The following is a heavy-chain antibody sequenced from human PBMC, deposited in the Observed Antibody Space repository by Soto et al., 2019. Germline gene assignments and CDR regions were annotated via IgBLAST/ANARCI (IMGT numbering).Heavy chain of an antibody. Sequence: QVQLVESGGGVVQPGRSLRLSCAASGFPFSNYGMHWVRLAPGKGLEWVAVTSYDGKSSYYADSVKGRFTISRDNSKTTLYLQMNSLRAEDTALYYCARERGTDGYSYYYAMEVWGKGTTVTVSS. CDR3: ARERGTDGYSYYYAMEV. J-gene: IGHJ6*04. V-gene: IGHV3-30*03. D-gene: IGHD6-25*01. CDR2: TSYDGKSS. CDR1: GFPFSNYG.